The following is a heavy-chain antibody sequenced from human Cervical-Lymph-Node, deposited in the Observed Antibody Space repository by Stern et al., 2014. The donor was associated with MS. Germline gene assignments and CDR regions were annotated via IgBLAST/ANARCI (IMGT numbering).Heavy chain of an antibody. J-gene: IGHJ4*02. Sequence: VQLVPSGGGLVKPGGSLRLSCAASGFTFSDYYMSWIRQAPGKGLEWVSYISSNGNNTDDPGSVKGRFTISRDNAKNSLSLQMNSLRAEDTAVYYCARGRGSGGSCYNDNWGQGTLVTVSS. V-gene: IGHV3-11*01. CDR2: ISSNGNNT. CDR3: ARGRGSGGSCYNDN. D-gene: IGHD2-15*01. CDR1: GFTFSDYY.